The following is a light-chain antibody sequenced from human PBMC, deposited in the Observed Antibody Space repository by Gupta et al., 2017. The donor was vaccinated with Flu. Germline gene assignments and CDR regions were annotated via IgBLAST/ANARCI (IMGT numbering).Light chain of an antibody. J-gene: IGKJ1*01. CDR1: QSVGSN. V-gene: IGKV3-15*01. CDR3: QQYNNWPRT. Sequence: DTMMTQSPPTSSVSPGERATFSCRASQSVGSNLAWYQQKPGKAPRLFIYGASTWATGIPARFSGSGSGTEFTLTISSLQSEDFAIYYCQQYNNWPRTFGQGTKVEIK. CDR2: GAS.